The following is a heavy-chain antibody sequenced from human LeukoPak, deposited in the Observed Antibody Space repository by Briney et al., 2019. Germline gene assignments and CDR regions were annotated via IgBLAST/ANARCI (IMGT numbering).Heavy chain of an antibody. D-gene: IGHD3-10*01. CDR3: ARVALSSGSYYYYYMDV. CDR2: INWNGGST. Sequence: ETLSLTCTVSGGSISSYYWGWIRQPPGKGLEWVSGINWNGGSTGYADSVKGRFTISRDNAKNSLYLQMNSLRAEDTALYHCARVALSSGSYYYYYMDVWGKGTTVTISS. CDR1: GGSISSYY. V-gene: IGHV3-20*01. J-gene: IGHJ6*03.